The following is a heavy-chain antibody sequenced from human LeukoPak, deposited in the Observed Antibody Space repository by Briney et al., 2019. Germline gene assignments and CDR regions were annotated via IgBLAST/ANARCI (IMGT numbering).Heavy chain of an antibody. CDR2: IRSKANSYAT. J-gene: IGHJ5*02. D-gene: IGHD6-13*01. CDR3: TRRAAGGYFDP. Sequence: TGGSLRLSCAASGFTFSGSAMHWVRQASGKGLEWVGRIRSKANSYATAYAASVKGRFTISRDDSKYTAYLQMDSLKTEDTAVYYCTRRAAGGYFDPWGQGTLVTVSS. CDR1: GFTFSGSA. V-gene: IGHV3-73*01.